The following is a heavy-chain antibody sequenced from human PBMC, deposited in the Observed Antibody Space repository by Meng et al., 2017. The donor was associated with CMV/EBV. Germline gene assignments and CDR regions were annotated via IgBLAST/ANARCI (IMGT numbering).Heavy chain of an antibody. V-gene: IGHV3-72*01. CDR1: GFIFTDHY. CDR3: VRGVSMVREGHYYYYYGMDV. D-gene: IGHD3-10*01. CDR2: IKNKHNGYTT. J-gene: IGHJ6*02. Sequence: GESLKISCAASGFIFTDHYMDWVRQAPGKGLEWVGRIKNKHNGYTTEYAASVKGRFIISREDLKNSVFLQMDSLKTEDTAVYYCVRGVSMVREGHYYYYYGMDVWGQGTTVTVSS.